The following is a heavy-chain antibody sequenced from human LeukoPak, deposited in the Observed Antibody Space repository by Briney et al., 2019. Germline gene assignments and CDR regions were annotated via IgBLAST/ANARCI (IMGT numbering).Heavy chain of an antibody. CDR3: ATDPSMVRGVIVDY. CDR2: FDPEDGET. D-gene: IGHD3-10*01. CDR1: GYTLTELS. J-gene: IGHJ4*02. V-gene: IGHV1-24*01. Sequence: ASVKVSCKVSGYTLTELSMHWVRQAPGKGLEWMGGFDPEDGETIYAQKFQGRVTMTEDTSTDTAYMELSSLRSEDTAVYYCATDPSMVRGVIVDYWGQGTLVTVSS.